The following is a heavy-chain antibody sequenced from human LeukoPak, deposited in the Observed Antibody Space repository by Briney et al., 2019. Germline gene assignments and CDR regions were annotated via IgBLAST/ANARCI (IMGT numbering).Heavy chain of an antibody. Sequence: PSETLSVTFTVSVGSISTYYWSVSRQRAGKGREWIVRIYASGNTNYNPSLKSRVTMSLDTSKNQFSLSLTSVAAAATAVYYCTRQYSSSSRKNAFDVWGQGTMVTVSS. CDR1: VGSISTYY. CDR2: IYASGNT. D-gene: IGHD6-6*01. V-gene: IGHV4-4*07. CDR3: TRQYSSSSRKNAFDV. J-gene: IGHJ3*01.